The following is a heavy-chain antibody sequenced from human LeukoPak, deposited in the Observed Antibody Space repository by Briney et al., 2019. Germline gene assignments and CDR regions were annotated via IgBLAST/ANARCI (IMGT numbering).Heavy chain of an antibody. D-gene: IGHD3-22*01. J-gene: IGHJ4*02. Sequence: GESLKISCKGSGYSFTSYWIGWVRQMPGKGLEWMGIIYPGDSDTRYSPSFQGQVTISADKSISTAYLQWSSLKASDTAMYYCAGQYDSSGYYSWYFDYWGQGTLVTVSS. V-gene: IGHV5-51*01. CDR2: IYPGDSDT. CDR3: AGQYDSSGYYSWYFDY. CDR1: GYSFTSYW.